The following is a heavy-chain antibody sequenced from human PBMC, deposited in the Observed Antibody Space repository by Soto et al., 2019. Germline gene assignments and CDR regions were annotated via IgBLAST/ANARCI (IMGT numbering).Heavy chain of an antibody. CDR2: ISAYNGNT. CDR3: ARDVPRIDSSGYYYDEAFDI. J-gene: IGHJ3*02. D-gene: IGHD3-22*01. CDR1: GYTFTSYG. V-gene: IGHV1-18*01. Sequence: ASVKVSCKASGYTFTSYGISWVRQAPGQGLEWMGWISAYNGNTNYAQKLQGSVTMTTDTSTSTAYMELRSLRSDDTAVYYCARDVPRIDSSGYYYDEAFDIWGQGTMVTFSS.